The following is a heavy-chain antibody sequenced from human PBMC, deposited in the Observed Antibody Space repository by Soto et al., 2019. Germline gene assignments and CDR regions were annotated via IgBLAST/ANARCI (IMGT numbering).Heavy chain of an antibody. V-gene: IGHV1-18*01. CDR1: GYTFTSYG. CDR2: ISAYNGNT. J-gene: IGHJ6*03. CDR3: ARIGESSGWYKGVYYMDV. Sequence: QVQLVQSGAEVKKPGASVKVSCKASGYTFTSYGISWVRQAPGQGLEWMGWISAYNGNTNYAQKLQGRVTMTTDTSTSTASMELRSLRSDDTAVYYCARIGESSGWYKGVYYMDVWGKGTTVTVSS. D-gene: IGHD6-19*01.